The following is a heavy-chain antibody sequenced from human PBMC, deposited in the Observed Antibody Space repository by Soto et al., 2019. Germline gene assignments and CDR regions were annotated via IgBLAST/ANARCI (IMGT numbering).Heavy chain of an antibody. J-gene: IGHJ4*02. Sequence: QIQLVQSGAEVKKPGASVKVSCKASGFTFSDYGFSWVRQAPGRGLEWMGWISAFNGETNYTQKSEGRVAMTTDAATTTAYMELRSLTVDDTAVYYCVRDQQWLLPVPLNFHYWGQGTVVTVSS. V-gene: IGHV1-18*01. D-gene: IGHD6-19*01. CDR3: VRDQQWLLPVPLNFHY. CDR2: ISAFNGET. CDR1: GFTFSDYG.